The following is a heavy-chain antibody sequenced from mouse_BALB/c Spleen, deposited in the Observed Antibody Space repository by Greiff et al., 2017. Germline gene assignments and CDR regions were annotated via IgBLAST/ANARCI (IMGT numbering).Heavy chain of an antibody. CDR3: ARDGSYYGSSYDYAMDY. J-gene: IGHJ4*01. D-gene: IGHD1-1*01. CDR1: GFSLTSYG. Sequence: VQRVESGPGLVAPSQSLSITCTVSGFSLTSYGVHWVRQPPGKGLEWLGVIWAGGSTNYNSALMSRLSISKDNSKSQVFLKMNSLQTDDTAMYYCARDGSYYGSSYDYAMDYWGQGTSVTVSS. CDR2: IWAGGST. V-gene: IGHV2-9*02.